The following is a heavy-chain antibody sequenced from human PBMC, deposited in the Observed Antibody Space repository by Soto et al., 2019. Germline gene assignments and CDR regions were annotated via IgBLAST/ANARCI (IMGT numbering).Heavy chain of an antibody. CDR3: ALGHGDPTSY. CDR2: IIPILGIA. Sequence: QVQLVQSGAEVKKPGSSVKVSCKASGGTFSSYTISWVRQAPRQGLEWMGRIIPILGIANYEQKFQGRVTMTANKSTSAAYTELSSLSSEDTAVYYCALGHGDPTSYWGQGTLVTVSS. D-gene: IGHD4-17*01. J-gene: IGHJ4*02. CDR1: GGTFSSYT. V-gene: IGHV1-69*02.